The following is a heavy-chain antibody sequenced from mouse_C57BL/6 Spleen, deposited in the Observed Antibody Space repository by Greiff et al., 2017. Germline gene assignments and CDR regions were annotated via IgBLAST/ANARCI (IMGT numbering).Heavy chain of an antibody. J-gene: IGHJ4*01. CDR2: ISSGSSTI. V-gene: IGHV5-17*01. CDR1: GFTFSDYG. CDR3: ARPQSNYVGAMDY. Sequence: EVKLMESGGGLVKPGGSLKLSCAASGFTFSDYGMHWVRQAPEKGLEWVAYISSGSSTIYYADTVKGRFTISRDNAKNTLFLQMTSLRSEDTAMYYCARPQSNYVGAMDYWGQGTSVTVSS. D-gene: IGHD2-5*01.